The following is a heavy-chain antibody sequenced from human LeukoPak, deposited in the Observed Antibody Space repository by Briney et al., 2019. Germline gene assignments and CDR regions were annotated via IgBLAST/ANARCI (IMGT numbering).Heavy chain of an antibody. CDR1: GFTFSSYG. V-gene: IGHV3-30*02. CDR2: IHPHGSDK. Sequence: PGGSLRLSCAASGFTFSSYGMHWVRRAPGKGLEWVTSIHPHGSDKYYTDSVKGRFTISRDNSENTLHLQMNSLSVEDTAVYYCAKDFGNTYGYENFFDYWGQGTLVAVSS. CDR3: AKDFGNTYGYENFFDY. J-gene: IGHJ4*02. D-gene: IGHD5-18*01.